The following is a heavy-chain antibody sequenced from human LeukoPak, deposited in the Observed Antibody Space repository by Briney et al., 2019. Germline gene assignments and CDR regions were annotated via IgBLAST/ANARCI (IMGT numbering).Heavy chain of an antibody. V-gene: IGHV4-61*02. CDR3: ARDQGSGWYYYYYYMDV. D-gene: IGHD6-19*01. Sequence: SQTLSLTCTVSGGSISSGSYYWSWIRQPAGKGLEWIGRIYTSGSTNYNPPLKSRVTISVDTSKNQFSLKLSSVTAADTAVYYCARDQGSGWYYYYYYMDVWGKGTTVTISS. CDR1: GGSISSGSYY. J-gene: IGHJ6*03. CDR2: IYTSGST.